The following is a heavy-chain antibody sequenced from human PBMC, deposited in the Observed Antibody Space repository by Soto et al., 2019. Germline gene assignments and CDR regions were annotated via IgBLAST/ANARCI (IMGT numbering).Heavy chain of an antibody. CDR2: IKSKTDGGTT. CDR3: TTDDPINKD. V-gene: IGHV3-15*01. Sequence: GGSLSLSCAASGFTFSNAWMSWVRQAPGKGLGWVGRIKSKTDGGTTGCAAPVKGRFAISRDDSKNTLYLQMNSLKTEDTGVYYCTTDDPINKDWGQGTRVTGSS. CDR1: GFTFSNAW. J-gene: IGHJ4*02.